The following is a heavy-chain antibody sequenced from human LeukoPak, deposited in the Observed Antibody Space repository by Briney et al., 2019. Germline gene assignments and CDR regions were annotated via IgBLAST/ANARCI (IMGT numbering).Heavy chain of an antibody. CDR3: ARTGVLLPLDY. CDR1: GESLSIYY. J-gene: IGHJ4*02. Sequence: SETLSLTCAVYGESLSIYYWSWIRQPPGKGLEWIGEISHSGGTNYNPSPKSRVTISVDTSKNQFSLNLNSVSAADTAVYYCARTGVLLPLDYWGQGTLVTVSS. V-gene: IGHV4-34*01. CDR2: ISHSGGT. D-gene: IGHD3-10*01.